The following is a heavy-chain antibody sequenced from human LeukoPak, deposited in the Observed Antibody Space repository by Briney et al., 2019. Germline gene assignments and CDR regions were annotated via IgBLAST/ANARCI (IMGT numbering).Heavy chain of an antibody. Sequence: ASVKVSCKASGYTFTGYYMHWVRQAPGQGLEWMGWINPNSGGTNYAQKFQGRVTMTRDTSISTAYMELSRLRSDDTAVYYCARAATLGYCSSTSCQLYYYYYYGMDVWGQGTTVTVSS. V-gene: IGHV1-2*02. D-gene: IGHD2-2*01. CDR3: ARAATLGYCSSTSCQLYYYYYYGMDV. J-gene: IGHJ6*02. CDR2: INPNSGGT. CDR1: GYTFTGYY.